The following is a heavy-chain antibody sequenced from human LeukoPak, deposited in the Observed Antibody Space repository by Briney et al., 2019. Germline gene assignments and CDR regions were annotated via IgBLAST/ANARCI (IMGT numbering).Heavy chain of an antibody. CDR1: GGSISSYY. Sequence: PSETLSLTCTVSGGSISSYYWSWIRQPPGKGLEWIGYIYYSGSTNYNPSLKSRVTISVDTSKNQFSLKLSSVTAADTAVYCCARSERPFYYGSGPPWYFDLWGRGTLVTVSS. V-gene: IGHV4-59*01. J-gene: IGHJ2*01. D-gene: IGHD3-10*01. CDR2: IYYSGST. CDR3: ARSERPFYYGSGPPWYFDL.